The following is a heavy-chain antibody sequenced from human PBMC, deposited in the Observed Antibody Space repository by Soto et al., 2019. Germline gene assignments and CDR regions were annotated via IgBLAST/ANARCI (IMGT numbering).Heavy chain of an antibody. CDR2: INQEGSEE. V-gene: IGHV3-7*05. J-gene: IGHJ4*02. CDR1: GFTFTTYW. CDR3: AKAPRGSGRDYYFDD. Sequence: EVQLVESGGGLVQPGGSLRLSCAASGFTFTTYWMSWVRQAPGKGLEWVANINQEGSEEYYVDSVKGRFIISRDNAKNSLYLQMSSLRDDDTAVYYCAKAPRGSGRDYYFDDWGQGTLITVSS. D-gene: IGHD3-10*01.